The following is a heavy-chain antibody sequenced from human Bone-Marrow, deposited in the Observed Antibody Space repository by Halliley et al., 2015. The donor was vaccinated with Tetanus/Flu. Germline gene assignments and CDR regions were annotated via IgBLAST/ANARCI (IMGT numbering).Heavy chain of an antibody. D-gene: IGHD3-10*01. Sequence: PGKRREWVSSISGSGDSTYYADSVKGRFTISRDKSKKTLYLQMNTLRVEDTAVYYCARGISGYWGQGTLVTVSS. CDR2: ISGSGDST. J-gene: IGHJ4*02. V-gene: IGHV3-23*01. CDR3: ARGISGY.